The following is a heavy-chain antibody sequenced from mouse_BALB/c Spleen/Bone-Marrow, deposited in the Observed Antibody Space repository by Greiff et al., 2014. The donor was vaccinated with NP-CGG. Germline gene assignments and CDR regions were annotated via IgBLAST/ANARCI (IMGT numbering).Heavy chain of an antibody. V-gene: IGHV1-5*01. CDR1: GYSFTSYW. CDR3: TNGYDYYARDY. Sequence: EVQLQQSGTVLARPGASVKMSCKASGYSFTSYWMHWVKQRPGQGLEWIGAIYPGNSDTSYNQKSKGKANLTAVTSASTAYMELSSLENEDSAVYYCTNGYDYYARDYWGQGTSVTVSS. J-gene: IGHJ4*01. D-gene: IGHD2-2*01. CDR2: IYPGNSDT.